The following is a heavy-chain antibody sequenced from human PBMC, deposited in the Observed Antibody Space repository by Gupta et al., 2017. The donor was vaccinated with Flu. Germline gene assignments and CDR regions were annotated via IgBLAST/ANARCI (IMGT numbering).Heavy chain of an antibody. V-gene: IGHV3-23*01. J-gene: IGHJ4*02. CDR3: AKIRGDIVGATSHHYYFDY. Sequence: EVQLLESGGGLVQPGGSLRLSCAASGFTFSSYAMSWVRQAPGKGLEWVSAISGSGGSTYYADSVKGRFTISRDNSKNTLYLQMNSLRAEDTAVYYCAKIRGDIVGATSHHYYFDYWGQGTLVTVSS. CDR2: ISGSGGST. D-gene: IGHD1-26*01. CDR1: GFTFSSYA.